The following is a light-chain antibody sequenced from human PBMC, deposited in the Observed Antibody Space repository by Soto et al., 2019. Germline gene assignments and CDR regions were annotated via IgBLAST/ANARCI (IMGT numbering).Light chain of an antibody. CDR2: EVS. V-gene: IGLV2-14*01. Sequence: QSALTQPASLSGSPGQSITISCTGTSSDVGGYNYVSWYQQHPGKAPKLMIYEVSNRPSGVSNRFSGSKSGNTASLTISGLQAEDEADYYCCSYAGSNNFPYVFGTGTKVTV. CDR1: SSDVGGYNY. J-gene: IGLJ1*01. CDR3: CSYAGSNNFPYV.